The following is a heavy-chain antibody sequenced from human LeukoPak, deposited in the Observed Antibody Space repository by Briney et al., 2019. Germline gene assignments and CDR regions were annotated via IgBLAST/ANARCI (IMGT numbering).Heavy chain of an antibody. CDR1: GYTLTELS. CDR3: ATQLSPGDAFDY. V-gene: IGHV1-24*01. CDR2: FDPEDGET. J-gene: IGHJ4*02. D-gene: IGHD2-21*02. Sequence: GASVTVSCKVSGYTLTELSMHWVRQAPGKGLEWMGGFDPEDGETIYAQKFQGRVTMTEDTSTDTAYMELSSLRSEDTAVYYCATQLSPGDAFDYWGQGTLVTVSS.